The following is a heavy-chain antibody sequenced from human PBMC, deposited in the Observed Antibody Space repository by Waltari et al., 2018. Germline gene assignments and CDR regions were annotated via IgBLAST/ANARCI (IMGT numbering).Heavy chain of an antibody. J-gene: IGHJ4*02. V-gene: IGHV3-11*01. CDR1: GFAFENYY. CDR2: IRGSGNII. D-gene: IGHD3-3*01. Sequence: QVQLVESGGGSVKPGGSLRLSCAASGFAFENYYMSWIRRAPGKGLGWVSDIRGSGNIIDYGESVKCRFTVSRDNAKNSVFLQMKDLRAEDTAVYFCAREGYDLWPLWGQGTPVTVSS. CDR3: AREGYDLWPL.